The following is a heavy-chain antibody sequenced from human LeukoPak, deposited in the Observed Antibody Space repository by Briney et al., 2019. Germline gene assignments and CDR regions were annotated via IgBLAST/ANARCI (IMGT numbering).Heavy chain of an antibody. V-gene: IGHV4-4*02. CDR2: IYHSGST. J-gene: IGHJ4*02. CDR3: ARGPHPDYDYVWGSYHYFDY. CDR1: GGSISSSNW. D-gene: IGHD3-16*02. Sequence: PSETLSLTCAVSGGSISSSNWWSWVRQPPGKGLEWIGEIYHSGSTNYNPSLKSRVTISVDKSKNQFSLKLSSVTAADTAVYYCARGPHPDYDYVWGSYHYFDYWGQGTLVTVSS.